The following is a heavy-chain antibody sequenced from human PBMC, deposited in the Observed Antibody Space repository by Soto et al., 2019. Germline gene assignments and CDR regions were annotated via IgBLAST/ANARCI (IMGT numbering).Heavy chain of an antibody. V-gene: IGHV3-23*01. Sequence: EVQLLESGGGLVQPGGSLRLSCAASGFTFSSYAMSWVRQAPGKGLEWVSAISGSGGRTYYAHSVKGRFTISRDNSKNTLYLQMNSLRAEDTAVYYCAKDYDFWSGYVAYYGMDVWGQGTTVTVSS. D-gene: IGHD3-3*01. CDR1: GFTFSSYA. CDR2: ISGSGGRT. CDR3: AKDYDFWSGYVAYYGMDV. J-gene: IGHJ6*02.